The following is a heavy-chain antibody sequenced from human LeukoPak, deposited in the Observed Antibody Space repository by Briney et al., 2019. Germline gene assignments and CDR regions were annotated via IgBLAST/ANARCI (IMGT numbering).Heavy chain of an antibody. V-gene: IGHV3-30-3*01. J-gene: IGHJ6*02. D-gene: IGHD6-13*01. CDR3: AREGQQLALCMDV. CDR1: GSTFSSYA. Sequence: GRSLRLSCAASGSTFSSYAMHWVRQAPGKGLEWVAVISYDGSNKYYADSVKGRFTISRDNSKNTLYLQMNSLRAEDTAVYYCAREGQQLALCMDVWGQGTTVTVSS. CDR2: ISYDGSNK.